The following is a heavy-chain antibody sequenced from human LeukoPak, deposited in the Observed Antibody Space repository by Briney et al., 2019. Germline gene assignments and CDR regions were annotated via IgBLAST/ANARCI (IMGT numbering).Heavy chain of an antibody. CDR3: ARNTETAIPLPYYFDY. V-gene: IGHV1-3*04. J-gene: IGHJ4*02. CDR1: GYTFTSYA. CDR2: INTGNGNT. D-gene: IGHD2-21*02. Sequence: ASVKVSCTASGYTFTSYAMHWVRQAPGQRLECMGWINTGNGNTKYSQKFQGRVTITRDTSASTAYMDLSSLGSEDTAVYYCARNTETAIPLPYYFDYWGQGTLVTVSS.